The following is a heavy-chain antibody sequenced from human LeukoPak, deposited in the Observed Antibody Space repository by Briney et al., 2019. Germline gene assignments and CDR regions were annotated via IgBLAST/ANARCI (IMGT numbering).Heavy chain of an antibody. CDR1: GGSFSGYY. CDR3: ASLKYSSSDY. V-gene: IGHV4-34*01. CDR2: INHSGST. J-gene: IGHJ4*02. Sequence: SETLSLTCAVYGGSFSGYYWSWIRQPPGKGLEWIGEINHSGSTNYNPSLKSRVTISVDTSKNQFSLKLSSVTAADTAVYYCASLKYSSSDYWGQGTLVTVSS. D-gene: IGHD6-6*01.